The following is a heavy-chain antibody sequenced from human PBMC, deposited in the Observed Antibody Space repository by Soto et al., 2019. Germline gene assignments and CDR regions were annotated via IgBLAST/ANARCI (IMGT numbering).Heavy chain of an antibody. D-gene: IGHD2-15*01. V-gene: IGHV1-69*13. J-gene: IGHJ6*02. CDR2: IIPIFGTA. CDR3: ASSREDIVVVVAATQYGMDV. CDR1: GGTFSSYA. Sequence: SVKFSGKASGGTFSSYAISWVRQAPGQGLEWMGGIIPIFGTANYAQKFQGRVTITADESTSTAYMELSSLRSEDTAVYYCASSREDIVVVVAATQYGMDVWGQGTTVTVSS.